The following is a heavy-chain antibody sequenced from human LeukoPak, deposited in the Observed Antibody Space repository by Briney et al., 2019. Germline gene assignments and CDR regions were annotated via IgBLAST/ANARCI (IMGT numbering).Heavy chain of an antibody. CDR1: GGSISSYY. CDR3: ASPLTTDYDFWSGYVRWGDHYYMDV. V-gene: IGHV4-39*07. CDR2: IYYSGST. D-gene: IGHD3-3*01. J-gene: IGHJ6*03. Sequence: SETLSLTCTVSGGSISSYYWSWIRQPPGKGLEWIGSIYYSGSTYYNPSLKSRVTISVDTSKSQFSLKLSSVTAADTAVYYCASPLTTDYDFWSGYVRWGDHYYMDVWGKGTTVTVSS.